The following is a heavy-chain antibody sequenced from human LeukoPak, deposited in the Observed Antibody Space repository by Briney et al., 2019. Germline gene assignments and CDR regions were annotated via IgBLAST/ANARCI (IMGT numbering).Heavy chain of an antibody. D-gene: IGHD3-9*01. CDR1: GGSISSSSYY. V-gene: IGHV4-39*01. CDR2: IYYSGST. Sequence: PSETLSLTCTVSGGSISSSSYYWGWIRQPPGKGLEWIGSIYYSGSTYYNPSLKSRVTISADTSKNQFSLKLSSVTAADTAVYYCASLFDWLPYLDYWGQGTLVTVSS. CDR3: ASLFDWLPYLDY. J-gene: IGHJ4*02.